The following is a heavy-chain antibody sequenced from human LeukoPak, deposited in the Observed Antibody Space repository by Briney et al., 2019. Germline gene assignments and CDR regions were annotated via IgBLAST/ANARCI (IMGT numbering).Heavy chain of an antibody. CDR1: GYTFTGYY. CDR2: INPNSGGT. CDR3: ARDRVVYYGSGSYLRSYNWFDP. V-gene: IGHV1-2*02. D-gene: IGHD3-10*01. Sequence: GSVKVSCKASGYTFTGYYMHWVRQAPGQGLEWMGWINPNSGGTNYAQKFQGRVTMTRDTSISTAYMELSRLRSDDTAVYYCARDRVVYYGSGSYLRSYNWFDPWGQGTLVTVSS. J-gene: IGHJ5*02.